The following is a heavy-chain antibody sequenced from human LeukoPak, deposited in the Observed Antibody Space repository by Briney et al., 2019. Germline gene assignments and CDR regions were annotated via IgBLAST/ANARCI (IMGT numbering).Heavy chain of an antibody. CDR3: TRSLGTTVTTYFDY. J-gene: IGHJ4*02. V-gene: IGHV4-59*01. Sequence: PSETLSLTCTVSGGSISSYYWSWIRQPPGKGLEWIGYIYYSGGTNSNPSLKSRVTISVDTSKNQFSLKLSSVTAADTAVYYCTRSLGTTVTTYFDYWGQGTLVTVSS. D-gene: IGHD4-17*01. CDR1: GGSISSYY. CDR2: IYYSGGT.